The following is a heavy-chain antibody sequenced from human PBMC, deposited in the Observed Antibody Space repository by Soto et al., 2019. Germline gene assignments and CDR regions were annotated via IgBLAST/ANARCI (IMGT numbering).Heavy chain of an antibody. J-gene: IGHJ4*02. CDR1: GYTFTSYG. CDR3: ARDRYYDILTGYRFEDY. V-gene: IGHV1-18*01. D-gene: IGHD3-9*01. Sequence: QVQLVQSGAEVKKPGASVKVSCKASGYTFTSYGISWVRQAPGQGLEWMGWISAYNGNTNYAQKLQGRVTMTTDTSTSTAYMELRSLRSDDTAVYYCARDRYYDILTGYRFEDYWGQGTLVTVSS. CDR2: ISAYNGNT.